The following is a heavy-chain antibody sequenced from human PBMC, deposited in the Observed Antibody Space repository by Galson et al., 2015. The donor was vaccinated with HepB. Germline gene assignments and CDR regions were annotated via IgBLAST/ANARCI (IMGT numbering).Heavy chain of an antibody. Sequence: SLRLSCAASGFTFGSYAMHWVRQAPGKGLEWVAVISYDGSNKYYADSVKGRFTISRDNSKNTLYLQMNSLRAEDTAVYYCARDPSTAMEPGALDYWGQGTLVTVSS. CDR2: ISYDGSNK. CDR3: ARDPSTAMEPGALDY. CDR1: GFTFGSYA. J-gene: IGHJ4*02. V-gene: IGHV3-30*04. D-gene: IGHD5-18*01.